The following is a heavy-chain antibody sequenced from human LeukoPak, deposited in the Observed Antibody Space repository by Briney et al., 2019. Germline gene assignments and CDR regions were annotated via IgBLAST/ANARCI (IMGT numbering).Heavy chain of an antibody. D-gene: IGHD3-10*01. CDR2: ISSSSSYK. CDR1: GFTFSDYY. V-gene: IGHV3-11*06. CDR3: ARGEREVHGSGTHY. J-gene: IGHJ4*02. Sequence: GGSLRLSCAASGFTFSDYYMSWLRQAPGKGLEGVSYISSSSSYKNYADCVKGRFTISRDNAKNSLYLQMNSLRAEDTAVYYCARGEREVHGSGTHYWGQGTLVAVSS.